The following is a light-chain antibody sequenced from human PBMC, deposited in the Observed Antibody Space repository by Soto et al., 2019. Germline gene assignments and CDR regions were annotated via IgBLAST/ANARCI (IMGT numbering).Light chain of an antibody. CDR3: QQYNNWPPIT. CDR1: QSVSSY. V-gene: IGKV3-15*01. Sequence: EIVFTQSPATLSLSPGERATLSCRASQSVSSYLAWYQQKPGQAPRLFIYGASTRATGIPARFSGSGSGTEFTLTISSLQSEDFAIYYCQQYNNWPPITFGQGTRLEIK. CDR2: GAS. J-gene: IGKJ5*01.